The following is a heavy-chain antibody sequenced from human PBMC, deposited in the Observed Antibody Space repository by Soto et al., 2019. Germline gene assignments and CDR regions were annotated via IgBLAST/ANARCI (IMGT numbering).Heavy chain of an antibody. CDR1: GFTFSDYY. V-gene: IGHV3-11*01. J-gene: IGHJ4*02. CDR2: ISSSGSTI. D-gene: IGHD6-19*01. CDR3: VSRTSGWYFDY. Sequence: PGGSLRLSCAASGFTFSDYYMSWIRQAPGKGLEWVSYISSSGSTIFYADSVKGRFTISRDNSKNTLYLQMSSLRAEDTAVYYCVSRTSGWYFDYWGQATFLTVFS.